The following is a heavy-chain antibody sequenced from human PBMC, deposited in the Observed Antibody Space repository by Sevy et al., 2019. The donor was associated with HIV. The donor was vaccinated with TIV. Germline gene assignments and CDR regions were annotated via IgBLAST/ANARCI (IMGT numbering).Heavy chain of an antibody. J-gene: IGHJ6*02. CDR2: MREDGSEI. CDR1: GFTFSNYW. CDR3: ARGYFGMDV. Sequence: GGSLRLSCAASGFTFSNYWMNWVRHAPGKGLEWVANMREDGSEIHYVDSLKGRFTISRDNSKNSLYLQMNSLRAEDTAMYYCARGYFGMDVWGQGTTVTVSS. V-gene: IGHV3-7*01.